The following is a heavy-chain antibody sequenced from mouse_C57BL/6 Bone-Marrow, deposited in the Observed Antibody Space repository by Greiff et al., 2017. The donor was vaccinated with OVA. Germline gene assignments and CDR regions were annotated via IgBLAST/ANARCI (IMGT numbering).Heavy chain of an antibody. CDR2: IHPNSGST. V-gene: IGHV1-64*01. CDR1: GYTFTSYW. CDR3: ARRGDDYGTWFAY. Sequence: VQLQQSGAELVKPGASVKLSCKASGYTFTSYWMHWVKQRPGQGLEWIGMIHPNSGSTNYNEKFKSKATMTVDQSSSTAYMQLSSLTSEDSAVYYCARRGDDYGTWFAYWGQGTLVTVSA. J-gene: IGHJ3*01. D-gene: IGHD2-4*01.